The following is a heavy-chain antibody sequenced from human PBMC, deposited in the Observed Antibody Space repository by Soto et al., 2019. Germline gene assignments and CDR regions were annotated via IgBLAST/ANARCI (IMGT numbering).Heavy chain of an antibody. V-gene: IGHV3-11*01. CDR1: GFTFSDYY. Sequence: GGSLRLSCAASGFTFSDYYMSWIRQAPGKGLEWVSYISSSGSTIYYADSVKGRFTISRDNAKNSLYLQMNSLRAEHTAVYYCARDRGFNDFWIGPEPNNWFDPWGQGTLVTVSS. CDR3: ARDRGFNDFWIGPEPNNWFDP. J-gene: IGHJ5*02. D-gene: IGHD3-3*01. CDR2: ISSSGSTI.